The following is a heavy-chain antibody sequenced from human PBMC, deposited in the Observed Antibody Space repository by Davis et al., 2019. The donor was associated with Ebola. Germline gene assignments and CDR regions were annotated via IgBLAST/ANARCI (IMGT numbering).Heavy chain of an antibody. CDR3: ARGRYDFWSGYFQH. CDR2: INHSGST. Sequence: GSLRLSCAVYGGSFSGYYWSWIRQPPGKGLEWIGEINHSGSTNYNPSLKSRVTMSVDTSKNQFSLKLSSVTAADTAVYYCARGRYDFWSGYFQHWGQGTLVTVSS. V-gene: IGHV4-34*01. CDR1: GGSFSGYY. D-gene: IGHD3-3*01. J-gene: IGHJ1*01.